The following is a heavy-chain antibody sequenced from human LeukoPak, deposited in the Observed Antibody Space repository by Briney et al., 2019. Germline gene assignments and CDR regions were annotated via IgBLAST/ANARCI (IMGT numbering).Heavy chain of an antibody. CDR3: ARDPDPFVAYCGGDCQMAPAP. CDR1: GYTFTSYD. Sequence: ASVKVSCKASGYTFTSYDINWVRQAPGQGLEWMGIINPSGGSTSYAQKFQGRVTMTRDTSTSTVYMELSSLRSEDTAVYYCARDPDPFVAYCGGDCQMAPAPWGQGTLVTVSS. D-gene: IGHD2-21*02. CDR2: INPSGGST. V-gene: IGHV1-46*01. J-gene: IGHJ4*02.